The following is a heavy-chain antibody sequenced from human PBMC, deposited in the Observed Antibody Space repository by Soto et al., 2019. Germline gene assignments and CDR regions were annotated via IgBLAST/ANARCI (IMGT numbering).Heavy chain of an antibody. D-gene: IGHD5-18*01. V-gene: IGHV4-61*01. CDR2: IYYTGTT. CDR3: ASPTGYTYGDSAFNI. J-gene: IGHJ3*02. Sequence: QVQLQESGPGLVKPSETLSLTCTVSGGSVSSGRYSWTWIRQPPGKGLDWIGYIYYTGTTNYNPSLKSRVTISVDTSKNQFALKLSSVTAADTAVYYCASPTGYTYGDSAFNIWGRGTMVTVSS. CDR1: GGSVSSGRYS.